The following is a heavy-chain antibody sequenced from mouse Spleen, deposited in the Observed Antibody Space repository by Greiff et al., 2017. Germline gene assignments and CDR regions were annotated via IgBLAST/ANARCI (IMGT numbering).Heavy chain of an antibody. D-gene: IGHD1-1*01. CDR1: GFTFSSYA. Sequence: EVMLVESGGGLVKLGGSLKLSCAASGFTFSSYAMSWVRQTPEKRLEWVATISSGGGNTYYPDSVKGRFTISRDNAKNTLYLQMSSLKSEDTAMYYCARGINYYGSSVFAYWGQGTLVTVSA. V-gene: IGHV5-9*01. J-gene: IGHJ3*01. CDR2: ISSGGGNT. CDR3: ARGINYYGSSVFAY.